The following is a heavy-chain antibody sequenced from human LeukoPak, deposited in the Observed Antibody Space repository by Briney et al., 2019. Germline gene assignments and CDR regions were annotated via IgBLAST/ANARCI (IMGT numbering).Heavy chain of an antibody. V-gene: IGHV1-2*02. D-gene: IGHD3-9*01. CDR2: INPNSGGT. Sequence: WASVKVSCRASGYTFTGYYMHWVRQAPGQGLEWMGWINPNSGGTNYAQKFQGRVTMTRDTSISTAYMELSRLRSDDTAVYYCARIRYFDWLFCYWGQGTLVTVSS. CDR1: GYTFTGYY. J-gene: IGHJ4*02. CDR3: ARIRYFDWLFCY.